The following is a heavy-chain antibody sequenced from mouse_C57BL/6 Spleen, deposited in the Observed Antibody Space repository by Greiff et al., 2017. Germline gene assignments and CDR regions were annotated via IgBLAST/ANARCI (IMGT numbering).Heavy chain of an antibody. J-gene: IGHJ1*03. Sequence: VQLQQPGAELVRPGSSVKLSCKASGYTFTSYWMDWVKQRPGQGLEWIGNIYPSDSATHYNHKFKDKATLTVDKSSSTAYMQLSSLTSEDSAVYYCARDYYGSSYGYFEVWGTGTTVTVSS. D-gene: IGHD1-1*01. CDR1: GYTFTSYW. CDR3: ARDYYGSSYGYFEV. CDR2: IYPSDSAT. V-gene: IGHV1-61*01.